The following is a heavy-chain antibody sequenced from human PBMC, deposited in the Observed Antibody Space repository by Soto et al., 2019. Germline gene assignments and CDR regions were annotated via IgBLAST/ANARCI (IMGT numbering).Heavy chain of an antibody. CDR3: ARGPYDYIWGSYRRAPGYFDY. V-gene: IGHV4-59*08. CDR2: IYYSGST. D-gene: IGHD3-16*02. J-gene: IGHJ4*02. Sequence: SETLSLTCTVSGGSISSYYWSWIRQPPGKGLEWIGYIYYSGSTNYNPSLKSRVTISVDTSKNQFSLKLSSVTAAETAVYYCARGPYDYIWGSYRRAPGYFDYWGQGTLVTVSS. CDR1: GGSISSYY.